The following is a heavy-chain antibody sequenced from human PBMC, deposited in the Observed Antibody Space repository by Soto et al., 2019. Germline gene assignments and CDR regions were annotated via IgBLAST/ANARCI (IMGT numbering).Heavy chain of an antibody. CDR2: ISSNSDWI. Sequence: EVRLVESGGGLVKPGGSLSLSCAASGFTFSTYTMNWVRQAPGKGLEWVSSISSNSDWISYADSLRGRFTISRDDAKNWLFMQMHSRRAEDTAVYYCARGGKHATGEWVFYYCRDVWGHGTTVTVS. D-gene: IGHD3-16*01. J-gene: IGHJ6*02. CDR3: ARGGKHATGEWVFYYCRDV. CDR1: GFTFSTYT. V-gene: IGHV3-21*02.